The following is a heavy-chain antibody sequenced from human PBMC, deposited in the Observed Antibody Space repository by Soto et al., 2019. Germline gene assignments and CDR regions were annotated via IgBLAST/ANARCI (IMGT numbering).Heavy chain of an antibody. CDR1: GFTFSSYS. J-gene: IGHJ5*02. V-gene: IGHV3-21*01. Sequence: GGSLRLSCAASGFTFSSYSMNWVRQAPGKGLEWVSSISSSSSYIYYADSVKGRFTISRDNAKNSLYLQMNSLRAEDTAVYYCARGHSSSWYINWFDPWGQGTLVTVSS. CDR2: ISSSSSYI. CDR3: ARGHSSSWYINWFDP. D-gene: IGHD6-13*01.